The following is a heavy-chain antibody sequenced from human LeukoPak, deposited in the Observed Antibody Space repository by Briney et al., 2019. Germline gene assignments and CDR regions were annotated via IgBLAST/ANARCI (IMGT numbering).Heavy chain of an antibody. CDR1: GFTFSSYW. J-gene: IGHJ4*02. D-gene: IGHD3-22*01. CDR2: IKQDGSEK. CDR3: AREGRESSGYDY. V-gene: IGHV3-7*01. Sequence: GGSLRLSSAASGFTFSSYWMSWVRQAPGKGLEWVANIKQDGSEKYYVDSVKGRFTISRDNAKKSLYLQMNSLRAEDTAVYHCAREGRESSGYDYWGQGTLVTVSS.